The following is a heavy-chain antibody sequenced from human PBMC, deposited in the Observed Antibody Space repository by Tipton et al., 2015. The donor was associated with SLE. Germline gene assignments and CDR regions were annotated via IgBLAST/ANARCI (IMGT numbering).Heavy chain of an antibody. V-gene: IGHV4-59*01. CDR2: IHHSGNT. J-gene: IGHJ6*02. D-gene: IGHD1-26*01. CDR3: ARAGYSGSYYGYYYYGMDV. Sequence: TLSLTCTVSGGSISTYYWSWIRQPPGKGLEGFASIHHSGNTYYNPSLKSRVTISVDTSKNQFSLKLSSVTAADTAVYYCARAGYSGSYYGYYYYGMDVWGQGTTVTVSS. CDR1: GGSISTYY.